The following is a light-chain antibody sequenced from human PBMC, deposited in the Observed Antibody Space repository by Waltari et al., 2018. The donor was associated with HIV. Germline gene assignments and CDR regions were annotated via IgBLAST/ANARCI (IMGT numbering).Light chain of an antibody. CDR3: QQSYSAPWT. V-gene: IGKV1-39*01. Sequence: DIQMNQSTSSLSASVGDRVTSTCRASQSISSYLNWYQQKPGKAPQLLIYAASSVHSGVPSRFSGSGSGTDFTLTLSSLQPEDFATYYCQQSYSAPWTFGQGTKVEVK. J-gene: IGKJ1*01. CDR1: QSISSY. CDR2: AAS.